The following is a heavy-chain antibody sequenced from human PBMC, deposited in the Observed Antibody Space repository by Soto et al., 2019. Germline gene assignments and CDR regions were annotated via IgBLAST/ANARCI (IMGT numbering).Heavy chain of an antibody. CDR2: ISGHNGNT. CDR3: ARDLYPLAYYFDF. J-gene: IGHJ4*02. Sequence: ASVKVSCKAYGCTFTNHGISWVRQAPGQGLEWLGWISGHNGNTKYAQRLKGRVTMTADTSTSTAYMELRSLRSDDTAVYYCARDLYPLAYYFDFWGQGTLVTVSS. V-gene: IGHV1-18*04. CDR1: GCTFTNHG. D-gene: IGHD2-8*01.